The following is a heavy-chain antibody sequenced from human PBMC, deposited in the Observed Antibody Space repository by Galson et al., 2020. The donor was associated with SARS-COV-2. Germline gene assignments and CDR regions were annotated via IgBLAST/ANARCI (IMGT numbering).Heavy chain of an antibody. Sequence: TSETLSLTCTVTRGSISGHYWSWIRQPPAKGLERLGYVSDSRSANYNHSLKSRVTISLDTPKKQFSLKVKSATAADTAVYYCAKLAEGRRTSEDYWGQGTLVTVSS. CDR3: AKLAEGRRTSEDY. J-gene: IGHJ4*02. CDR1: RGSISGHY. V-gene: IGHV4-59*08. D-gene: IGHD3-3*02. CDR2: VSDSRSA.